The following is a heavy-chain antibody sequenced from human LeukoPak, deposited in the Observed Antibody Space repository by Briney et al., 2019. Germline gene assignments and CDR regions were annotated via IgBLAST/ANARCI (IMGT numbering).Heavy chain of an antibody. CDR1: GGSISSYY. D-gene: IGHD6-6*01. CDR3: ARDLGTYSSSLDYYYYMDV. V-gene: IGHV4-59*01. Sequence: SETLSLTCTVSGGSISSYYWSWIRQPPGKGLEWIGYIYYSGSTNYNPSLKSRVTISVDTSKNQFSLKLSSVTAADTAVYYCARDLGTYSSSLDYYYYMDVWGKGTTVTVSS. J-gene: IGHJ6*03. CDR2: IYYSGST.